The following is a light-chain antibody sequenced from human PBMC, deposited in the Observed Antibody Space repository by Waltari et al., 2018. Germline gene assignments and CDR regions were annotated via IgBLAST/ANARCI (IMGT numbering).Light chain of an antibody. V-gene: IGLV4-69*01. J-gene: IGLJ3*02. Sequence: QFVLTQVPSASASLGASVRLTCTLSSGHSLFTIAWHQHHPQKGPRYLMKIYGDDRHDKGGGIPDRFSGSSSGAERYLTISSLQSDDEADYYCQTWAPGFNWVFGGGTKLTVV. CDR1: SGHSLFT. CDR2: IYGDDRH. CDR3: QTWAPGFNWV.